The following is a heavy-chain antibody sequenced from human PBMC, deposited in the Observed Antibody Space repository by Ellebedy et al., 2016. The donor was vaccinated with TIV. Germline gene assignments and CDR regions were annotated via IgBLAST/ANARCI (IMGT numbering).Heavy chain of an antibody. J-gene: IGHJ4*02. V-gene: IGHV1-69*13. CDR3: AKKDGYNYGSFDS. CDR1: GGTFSSYA. D-gene: IGHD5-24*01. CDR2: IIPMFGTA. Sequence: ASVKVSCKASGGTFSSYAISWVRQAPGQGLEWMGGIIPMFGTANYAPRFQGRVSFTADDFASTAFMELSSLTSEDTAIYYCAKKDGYNYGSFDSWGQGTLVTVSS.